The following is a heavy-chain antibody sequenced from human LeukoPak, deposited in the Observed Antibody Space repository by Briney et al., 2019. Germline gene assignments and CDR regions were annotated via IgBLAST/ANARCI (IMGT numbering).Heavy chain of an antibody. Sequence: SETLSLTCSVSGRSLSRYYWSWIRQPAGKGLEWIGRIYTSGSTNYNPSLKSRVTMSVDTSKNQFSLKLSSVTAADRAVYYCARDRVTYSGSHLFDPWGQGTLVTVSS. V-gene: IGHV4-4*07. CDR1: GRSLSRYY. D-gene: IGHD1-26*01. J-gene: IGHJ5*02. CDR3: ARDRVTYSGSHLFDP. CDR2: IYTSGST.